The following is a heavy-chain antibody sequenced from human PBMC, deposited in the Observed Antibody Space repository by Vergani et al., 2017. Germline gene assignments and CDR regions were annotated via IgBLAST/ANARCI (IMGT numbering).Heavy chain of an antibody. J-gene: IGHJ6*03. D-gene: IGHD1-1*01. CDR2: INPSGGST. CDR3: ARGKLERLYYYYYMDV. CDR1: GYSFTSYW. Sequence: VQLVQSGAEVKKPGESLKISCKGSGYSFTSYWIGWVRQMPGKGLEWMGIINPSGGSTSYAQKFQGRVTMTRDTSTSTVYMELSNLRAEDTAVYYCARGKLERLYYYYYMDVWGKGTTVTVSS. V-gene: IGHV1-46*01.